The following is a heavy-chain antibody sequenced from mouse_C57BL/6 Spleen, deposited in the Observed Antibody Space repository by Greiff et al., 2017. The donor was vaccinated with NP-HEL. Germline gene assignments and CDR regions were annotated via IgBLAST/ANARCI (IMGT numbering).Heavy chain of an antibody. CDR2: ISSGGSYT. D-gene: IGHD1-1*01. Sequence: EVKLEESGGDLVKPGGSLKLSCAASGFTFSSYGMSWVRQTPDKRLEWVATISSGGSYTYYPDSVKGRFTISRDNAKNTLYLQMSSLKSEDTAMYYCARRNYGGYFDVWGTGTTVTVSS. V-gene: IGHV5-6*02. CDR3: ARRNYGGYFDV. CDR1: GFTFSSYG. J-gene: IGHJ1*03.